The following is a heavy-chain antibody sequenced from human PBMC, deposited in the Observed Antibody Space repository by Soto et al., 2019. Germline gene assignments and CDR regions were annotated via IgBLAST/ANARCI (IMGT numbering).Heavy chain of an antibody. CDR3: AREGGSYSSYFDY. V-gene: IGHV4-31*03. J-gene: IGHJ4*02. D-gene: IGHD2-15*01. CDR2: IYYSGST. CDR1: GDSISSGGYY. Sequence: QVQLQESGPGLVKPSQTLSLTCTVSGDSISSGGYYWSWIRQHQGKGLEWIGYIYYSGSTSYNPSLKSRVTISVDTSRNQFSLKLSSVTAADTAVYYCAREGGSYSSYFDYWGQGTLVTVSS.